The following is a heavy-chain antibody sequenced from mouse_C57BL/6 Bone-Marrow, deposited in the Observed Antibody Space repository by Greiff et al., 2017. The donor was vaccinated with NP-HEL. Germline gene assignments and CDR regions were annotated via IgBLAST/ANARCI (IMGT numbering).Heavy chain of an antibody. V-gene: IGHV14-4*01. J-gene: IGHJ4*01. CDR1: GFNIKDDY. D-gene: IGHD1-1*01. Sequence: LVESGAELVRPGASVKLSCTASGFNIKDDYMHWVKQRPEQGLEWIGWIDPENGDTEYASKFQGKATITADTSSNTAYLQLSSLTSEDTAVYYCTTRATVVAGAMDYWGQGTSVTVSS. CDR3: TTRATVVAGAMDY. CDR2: IDPENGDT.